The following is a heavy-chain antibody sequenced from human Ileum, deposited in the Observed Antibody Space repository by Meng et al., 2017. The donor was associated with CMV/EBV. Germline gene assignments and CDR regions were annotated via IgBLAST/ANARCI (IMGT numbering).Heavy chain of an antibody. Sequence: VLLRESGPGLVNPSATLFLTCIVLDVSISGYSWSWIRQPAGKGLEWIAHIYTSGTTNYNPSLKSRVTMSVDTSRNQFSLKLTSVTAADTAVYYCARNYGSGNWNFFHYWGQGTLVTVSS. D-gene: IGHD3-10*01. CDR1: DVSISGYS. J-gene: IGHJ4*02. CDR3: ARNYGSGNWNFFHY. CDR2: IYTSGTT. V-gene: IGHV4-4*07.